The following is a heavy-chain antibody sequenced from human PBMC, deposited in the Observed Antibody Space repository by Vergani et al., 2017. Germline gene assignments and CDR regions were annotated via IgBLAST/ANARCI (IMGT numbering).Heavy chain of an antibody. CDR1: GFSLSNARMG. CDR2: IFSNDEK. CDR3: ARIDMTMVGGVISYYWDD. D-gene: IGHD3-10*01. J-gene: IGHJ4*02. Sequence: QVTLKESGPVLVKPPETLTLTCTVSGFSLSNARMGVSWIRPPPGKALEWLAHIFSNDEKSYITSLKSRRTISKDTSKSQVVLNRTNMDPVDTATYYCARIDMTMVGGVISYYWDDWGQGTLVTVSS. V-gene: IGHV2-26*01.